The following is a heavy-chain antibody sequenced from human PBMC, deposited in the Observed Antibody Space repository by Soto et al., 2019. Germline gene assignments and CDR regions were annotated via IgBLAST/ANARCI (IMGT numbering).Heavy chain of an antibody. D-gene: IGHD3-22*01. V-gene: IGHV4-30-2*01. CDR3: ARGIYDASGSDPFDV. CDR2: IFHSGST. J-gene: IGHJ3*01. CDR1: GASISSGGYS. Sequence: QLQLQESASGLVKPSETLSLTCTVSGASISSGGYSWSWIRQPPGKGLEWIGYIFHSGSTYYDPSLKSRVTISVDRSRNQSSLRLSSANAADTAVYYCARGIYDASGSDPFDVWGQGTMVTVSS.